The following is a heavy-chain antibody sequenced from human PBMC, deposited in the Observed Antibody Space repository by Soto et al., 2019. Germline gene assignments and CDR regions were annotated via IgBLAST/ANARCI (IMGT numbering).Heavy chain of an antibody. CDR3: ARVVYSSSWYYGMDV. D-gene: IGHD6-13*01. V-gene: IGHV4-31*03. CDR1: GASVSSGGYY. CDR2: FYYSAT. J-gene: IGHJ6*02. Sequence: SETLSLTCTVSGASVSSGGYYWNWIRQHPGKGQEWIGYFYYSATYYNPSLKSRVTISVDTSRNQFSLKLSSVTAADTAVYYCARVVYSSSWYYGMDVWGQGTTVTVSS.